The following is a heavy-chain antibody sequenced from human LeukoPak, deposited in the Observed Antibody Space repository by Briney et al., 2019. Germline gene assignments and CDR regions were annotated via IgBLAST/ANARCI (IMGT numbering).Heavy chain of an antibody. CDR3: ARAGYRYSSSFYWDY. CDR2: IIPIFGTA. CDR1: GGTFSSYA. Sequence: ASVKVSCKASGGTFSSYAISWVRQAPGQELEWMGGIIPIFGTANYAQKFQGRVTITADESTSTAYMELSSLRSEDTAVYYCARAGYRYSSSFYWDYWGQGTLVTVSS. V-gene: IGHV1-69*13. J-gene: IGHJ4*02. D-gene: IGHD6-6*01.